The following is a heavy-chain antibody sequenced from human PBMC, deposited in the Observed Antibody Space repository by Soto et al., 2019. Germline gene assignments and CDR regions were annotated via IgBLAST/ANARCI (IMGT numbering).Heavy chain of an antibody. CDR2: IYYSGST. Sequence: KTSETLSLTCTVSGGSISSYYWSWIRQPPGKGLEWIGYIYYSGSTNYNPSLKSRVTISVDTSKNQFSLKLSSVTAADTAVYYCARAEESLGYCSGGSCPLNGMDVWGQGTTVTVSS. CDR1: GGSISSYY. CDR3: ARAEESLGYCSGGSCPLNGMDV. D-gene: IGHD2-15*01. J-gene: IGHJ6*02. V-gene: IGHV4-59*01.